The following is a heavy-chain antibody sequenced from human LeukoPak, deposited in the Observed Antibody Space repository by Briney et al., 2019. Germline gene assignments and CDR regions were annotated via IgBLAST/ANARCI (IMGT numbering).Heavy chain of an antibody. CDR3: ARDFDY. CDR2: MKPDGSEQ. CDR1: GFTFSSYS. J-gene: IGHJ4*02. V-gene: IGHV3-7*01. Sequence: PGGSLRLSCAASGFTFSSYSMNWVRQAPGKGLEWVANMKPDGSEQYYVESVKGRFTISRDNAKNSLYLQMNSLRAEDTAVYYCARDFDYWGQGTLVTVSS.